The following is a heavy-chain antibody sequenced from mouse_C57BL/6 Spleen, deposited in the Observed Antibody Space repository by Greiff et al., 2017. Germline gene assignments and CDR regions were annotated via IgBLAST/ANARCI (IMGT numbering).Heavy chain of an antibody. J-gene: IGHJ1*03. CDR1: GYTFTEYT. CDR2: FYPGSGSI. V-gene: IGHV1-62-2*01. Sequence: VQVVESGAELVKPGASVKLSCKASGYTFTEYTIHWVKQRSGQGLEWIGWFYPGSGSIKYNEKFKDKATLTADKSSSTVYMELSRLTSEDSAVYFCARHGGLRRTLYWYFDVWGTGTTVTVSS. CDR3: ARHGGLRRTLYWYFDV. D-gene: IGHD2-4*01.